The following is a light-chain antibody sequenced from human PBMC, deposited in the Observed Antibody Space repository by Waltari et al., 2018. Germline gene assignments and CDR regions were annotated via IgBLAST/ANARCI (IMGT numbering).Light chain of an antibody. CDR3: QQSDSTPVT. J-gene: IGKJ3*01. CDR2: GAS. Sequence: DIQMTQSPSSLSASVGDRVTITCRASQSISSYLNWYQQKPGKAPNLLIYGASSLQSGVPSRFSGSGSGTDFTLTISSLQPEDFATYYCQQSDSTPVTFGPGTKVDIK. CDR1: QSISSY. V-gene: IGKV1-39*01.